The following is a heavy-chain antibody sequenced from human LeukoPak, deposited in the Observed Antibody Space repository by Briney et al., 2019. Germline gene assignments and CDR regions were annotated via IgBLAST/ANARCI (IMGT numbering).Heavy chain of an antibody. CDR3: ASVTIFGVDHDAFDI. J-gene: IGHJ3*02. V-gene: IGHV3-74*01. CDR2: IDTDGSST. D-gene: IGHD3-3*01. Sequence: GGSLRLSCAASGFTFSSYWMHWVRQAPGKGLVWVSRIDTDGSSTSYADSVKGRFTISRDNAKKTLYLQMNSLRAEDTAVYYCASVTIFGVDHDAFDIWGQGTMVTVSS. CDR1: GFTFSSYW.